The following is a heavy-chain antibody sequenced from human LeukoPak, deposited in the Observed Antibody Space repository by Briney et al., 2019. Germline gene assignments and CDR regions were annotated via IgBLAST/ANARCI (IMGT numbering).Heavy chain of an antibody. CDR3: ARAGEYCSGGSCYSTWFDP. V-gene: IGHV1-2*04. Sequence: ASVKVSCKASGYTFTGYYMHWVRQAPGQGLEWMGWINPNSGGTNYAQKFQGWVTMTRDTSISTAYMELSSLRSEDTAVYYCARAGEYCSGGSCYSTWFDPWGQGTLVTVSS. J-gene: IGHJ5*02. CDR1: GYTFTGYY. CDR2: INPNSGGT. D-gene: IGHD2-15*01.